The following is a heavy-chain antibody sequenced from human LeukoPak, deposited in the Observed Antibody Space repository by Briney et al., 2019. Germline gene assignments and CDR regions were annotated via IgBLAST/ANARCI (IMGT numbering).Heavy chain of an antibody. CDR3: ARAASPAVAGPTDAFDI. CDR2: INAGNGNT. J-gene: IGHJ3*02. V-gene: IGHV1-3*01. Sequence: ASVKVSCKASGYTFTSYAMHWVRQAPGQRLEWMGWINAGNGNTKYSQKFQGRVTITRDTSASTAYMELSSLRSEDTAVYYCARAASPAVAGPTDAFDIWGQGTMVTVSS. CDR1: GYTFTSYA. D-gene: IGHD6-19*01.